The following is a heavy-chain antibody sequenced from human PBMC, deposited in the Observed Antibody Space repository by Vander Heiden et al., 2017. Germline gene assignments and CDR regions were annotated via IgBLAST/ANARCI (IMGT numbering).Heavy chain of an antibody. V-gene: IGHV3-21*01. Sequence: EVQLVESGGGLVKPGGSLRLSCAASGFTFSSYIMNWVRQAPGNGLEWVSSISSSSSYIYYADSVKGRFTISRDNAKNSLYLQMNSLRAEDTAVYYCARDSCGDYDFDYWGQGTLVTVSS. CDR3: ARDSCGDYDFDY. CDR2: ISSSSSYI. CDR1: GFTFSSYI. J-gene: IGHJ4*02. D-gene: IGHD4-17*01.